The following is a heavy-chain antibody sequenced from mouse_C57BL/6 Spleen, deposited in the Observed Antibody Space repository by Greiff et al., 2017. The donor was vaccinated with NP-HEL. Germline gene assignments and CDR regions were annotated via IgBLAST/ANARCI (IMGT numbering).Heavy chain of an antibody. CDR3: AGDVDGSYAMDY. V-gene: IGHV12-3*01. D-gene: IGHD2-3*01. CDR2: ITHSGET. Sequence: VKLQESGPGLVKPSQSLFLTCSITGFPITSGYYWIWIRQSPGKPLEWMGYITHSGETFYNPSLQSPISITSETSKNQFFLQLNSVTTEDTAMYYCAGDVDGSYAMDYWGQGTSVTVSS. CDR1: GFPITSGYY. J-gene: IGHJ4*01.